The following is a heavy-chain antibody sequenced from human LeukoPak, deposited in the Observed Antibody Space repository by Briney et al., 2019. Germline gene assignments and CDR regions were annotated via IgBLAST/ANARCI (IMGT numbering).Heavy chain of an antibody. V-gene: IGHV3-30-3*01. CDR1: GFTFSSYA. D-gene: IGHD1-1*01. CDR2: ISYDGSNK. CDR3: ARDNVPWKDFDY. Sequence: GGSLRLSCAASGFTFSSYAMHWVRQAPGKGLEWVAVISYDGSNKYYADSVKGRFTISRDNSKNTLYLQMNSLRAEDTAVYYCARDNVPWKDFDYWGQGTLVTVSS. J-gene: IGHJ4*02.